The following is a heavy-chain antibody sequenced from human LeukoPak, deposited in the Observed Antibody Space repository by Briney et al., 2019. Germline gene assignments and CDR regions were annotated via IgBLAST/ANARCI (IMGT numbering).Heavy chain of an antibody. D-gene: IGHD4-17*01. J-gene: IGHJ4*02. V-gene: IGHV4-59*01. CDR2: IYYSGST. CDR1: GGSFSGYY. Sequence: SETLSLTCAVYGGSFSGYYWSWIRQPPGKGLEWIGYIYYSGSTNYNPSLKSRVTISVDTSKNQFSLKLSSVTAADTAVYYCARGRLRRDGIDYWGQGTLVTVSS. CDR3: ARGRLRRDGIDY.